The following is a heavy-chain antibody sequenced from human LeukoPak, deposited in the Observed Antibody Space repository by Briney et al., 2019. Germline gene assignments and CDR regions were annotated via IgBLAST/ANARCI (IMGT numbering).Heavy chain of an antibody. CDR2: IYYSGRT. V-gene: IGHV4-59*08. CDR3: ARRGEYFDY. CDR1: GGSISSYY. J-gene: IGHJ4*02. Sequence: PSETLSLTCTVSGGSISSYYWSWIRQPPGRGLEWIGYIYYSGRTNYNPSLKSRVTISVDTSKNQLSLKVTSVTAADTAVCYCARRGEYFDYWGQGTLVTVSS.